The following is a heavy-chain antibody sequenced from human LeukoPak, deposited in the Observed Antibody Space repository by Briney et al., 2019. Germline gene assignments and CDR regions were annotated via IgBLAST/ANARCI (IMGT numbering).Heavy chain of an antibody. Sequence: SETLSLTCTVSGGSVSSASYYWTRIRQPPGKGLEWIGYIYASGNTNYNPSLKSRVTMSVDTSKNQFSLKLSSVTAADTAVYYCARDPPVAGTSWGQGTLVTVSS. J-gene: IGHJ4*02. V-gene: IGHV4-61*01. CDR2: IYASGNT. CDR1: GGSVSSASYY. D-gene: IGHD6-19*01. CDR3: ARDPPVAGTS.